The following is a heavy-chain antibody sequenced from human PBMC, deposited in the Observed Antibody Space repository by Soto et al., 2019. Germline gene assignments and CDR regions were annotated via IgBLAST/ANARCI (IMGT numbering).Heavy chain of an antibody. CDR3: ATRDSSRFY. CDR2: SHQSGNT. V-gene: IGHV4-4*02. D-gene: IGHD6-13*01. CDR1: GVSISSHDW. J-gene: IGHJ4*02. Sequence: QVQLQESGPGLVKPSGTLSLTCAVSGVSISSHDWWTWVRQPPGKGLEWIGESHQSGNTNYNSSLESRVTISVDKSKNQFPLKLTSVTVADTAGYYCATRDSSRFYWGQGTLVTVSS.